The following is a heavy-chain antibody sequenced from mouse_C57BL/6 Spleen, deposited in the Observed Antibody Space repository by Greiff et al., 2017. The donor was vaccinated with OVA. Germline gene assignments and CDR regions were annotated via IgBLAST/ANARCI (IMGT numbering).Heavy chain of an antibody. Sequence: EVQLQQSGPELVKPGASVKISCKASGYTFTDYYMNWVKQSHGKSLEWIGDINPNNGGTSYNQKFKGKATLTVDKSSSTAYMELSSLTSEDSAVYYCARSDDYGDFDYWGQGTTLTVSS. CDR2: INPNNGGT. V-gene: IGHV1-26*01. D-gene: IGHD2-4*01. J-gene: IGHJ2*01. CDR3: ARSDDYGDFDY. CDR1: GYTFTDYY.